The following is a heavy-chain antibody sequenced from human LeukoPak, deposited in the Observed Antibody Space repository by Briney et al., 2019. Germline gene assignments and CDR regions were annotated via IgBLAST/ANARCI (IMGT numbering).Heavy chain of an antibody. CDR2: ISYDGVNQ. CDR1: GFIFSSYT. J-gene: IGHJ4*02. D-gene: IGHD3-22*01. V-gene: IGHV3-30-3*01. CDR3: ARGGFSDYSPFDY. Sequence: GGSLRLSCEASGFIFSSYTMHWVRQAPGKGLDWVAVISYDGVNQYYADSVKGRFTISRDNSKNTLYLQMNSLRAEDTAVYFCARGGFSDYSPFDYWGQGTLVTVSS.